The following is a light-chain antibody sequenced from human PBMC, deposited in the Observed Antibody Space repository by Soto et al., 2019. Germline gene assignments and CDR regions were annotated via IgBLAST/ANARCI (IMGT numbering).Light chain of an antibody. J-gene: IGLJ2*01. CDR2: EVS. CDR1: TSDFVNYNY. Sequence: QSALTQPASLSGFPGQSITISCSGVTSDFVNYNYVSWYQHHPGKAPQLLIYEVSNRPSGVSSRFSGSKSGNTASLTISGLQPEDEAYYYCSSYTVSTDVVFGGGTKLTVL. CDR3: SSYTVSTDVV. V-gene: IGLV2-14*01.